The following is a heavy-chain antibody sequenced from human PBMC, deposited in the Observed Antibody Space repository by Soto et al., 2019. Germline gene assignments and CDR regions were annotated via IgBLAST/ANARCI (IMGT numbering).Heavy chain of an antibody. V-gene: IGHV6-1*01. Sequence: SQTRSLPCAISVDSVSSNIDAWNWFRQSTSRGLEWLGRTYYRSKWYVDYAVSLKSRISINPDTSKNQFSLQLNSVTPDDTAIYYCKRALSGSGPDPWGQGTLVTVSS. D-gene: IGHD6-19*01. CDR1: VDSVSSNIDA. CDR3: KRALSGSGPDP. J-gene: IGHJ5*02. CDR2: TYYRSKWYV.